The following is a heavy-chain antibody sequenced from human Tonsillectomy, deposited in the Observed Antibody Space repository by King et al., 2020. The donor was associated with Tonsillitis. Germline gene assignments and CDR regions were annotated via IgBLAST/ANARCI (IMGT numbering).Heavy chain of an antibody. CDR1: GFSLSDAKMG. CDR2: IFSNDEK. V-gene: IGHV2-26*01. CDR3: ARTTRYNWNYDGMDV. Sequence: VTLKESGPGLVKPTETLTLTCSVSGFSLSDAKMGVSWIRQPPGKALEWLAHIFSNDEKSYSTSLKRRVSRSKDTSKSQVVLTMTNMDPVDTATYFCARTTRYNWNYDGMDVWGQGTTVTVSS. J-gene: IGHJ6*02. D-gene: IGHD1-20*01.